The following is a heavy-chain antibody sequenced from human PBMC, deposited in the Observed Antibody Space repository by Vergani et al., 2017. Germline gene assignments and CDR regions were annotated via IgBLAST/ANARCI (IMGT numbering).Heavy chain of an antibody. D-gene: IGHD5-18*01. CDR1: GFTFSSYS. CDR3: ARDYSVTDYNWFDR. V-gene: IGHV3-21*01. J-gene: IGHJ5*02. CDR2: ISSSSSYI. Sequence: EVQLVESGGGLVKPGGSLRLSCAASGFTFSSYSMNWVRQAPGKGLEWVSSISSSSSYIYYADSVKGRFTISRDNAKSSLYLQMNSLRAEDTAVYYCARDYSVTDYNWFDRCSQGSLVSVSS.